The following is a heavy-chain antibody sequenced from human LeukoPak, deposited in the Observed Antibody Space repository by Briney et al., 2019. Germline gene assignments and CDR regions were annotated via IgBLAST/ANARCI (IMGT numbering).Heavy chain of an antibody. CDR1: GGSISSGGYY. J-gene: IGHJ5*02. CDR3: ARHRYRSGSDWIDP. CDR2: IYYSGST. D-gene: IGHD1-26*01. V-gene: IGHV4-39*01. Sequence: SETLSLTCTVSGGSISSGGYYWSWIRQHPGKGLEWIGYIYYSGSTYYNPSLKSRVTISVDTSKNQFSLKLSSVTAADTAVYYCARHRYRSGSDWIDPWGQGTLVTVSS.